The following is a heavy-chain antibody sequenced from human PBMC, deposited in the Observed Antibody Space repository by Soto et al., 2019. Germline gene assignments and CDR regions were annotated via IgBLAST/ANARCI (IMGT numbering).Heavy chain of an antibody. CDR3: ARPGDTAMVMFDY. Sequence: GASVKVSCKASGYTFTGYYMHWVRQAPGQGLEWMGWINPNSGGTNYAQKFQGRVTMTRDTSISTAYMELSRLRSDDTAVYYCARPGDTAMVMFDYWGQGTMLTVSS. D-gene: IGHD5-18*01. J-gene: IGHJ4*02. CDR1: GYTFTGYY. CDR2: INPNSGGT. V-gene: IGHV1-2*02.